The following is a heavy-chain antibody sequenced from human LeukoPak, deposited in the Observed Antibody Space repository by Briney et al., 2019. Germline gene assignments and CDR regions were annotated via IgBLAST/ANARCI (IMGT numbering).Heavy chain of an antibody. Sequence: GGSLRLSCAASGYTFSSYSMNWVRQAPGKGLEWVSYISSSSSTIYYADSVKGRFTISRDNSKNTLYLQMNSLRTEDTAVYYCAKDDILTGYNLDYWGQGTLVTVSS. CDR1: GYTFSSYS. CDR3: AKDDILTGYNLDY. J-gene: IGHJ4*02. D-gene: IGHD3-9*01. V-gene: IGHV3-48*01. CDR2: ISSSSSTI.